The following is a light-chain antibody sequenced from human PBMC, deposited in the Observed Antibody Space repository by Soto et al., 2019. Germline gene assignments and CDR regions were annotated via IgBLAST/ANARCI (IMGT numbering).Light chain of an antibody. CDR1: QSVSSY. V-gene: IGKV3-20*01. J-gene: IGKJ3*01. CDR3: QQYGSSLFT. CDR2: GAS. Sequence: EIVLTQSPATLSLSPGERATLSCRASQSVSSYLAWYQQKPGQAPRLLIYGASSRATGIPDRFSGTGSGTEFTLTISSLEPEDFAVYYCQQYGSSLFTFGPGTKVDI.